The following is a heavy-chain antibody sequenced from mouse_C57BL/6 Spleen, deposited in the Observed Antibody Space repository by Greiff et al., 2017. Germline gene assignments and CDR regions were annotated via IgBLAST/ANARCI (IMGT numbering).Heavy chain of an antibody. V-gene: IGHV1-81*01. Sequence: VQLQQSGAELARPGASVKLSCKASGYTFTSYGISWVKQRTGQGLEWIGEIYPRSGNTYYNEKFKGKATLTADKSSSTAYMELRSLTSEDSAVYFCARKESTMVTTSFDYWGQGTTLTVSS. CDR2: IYPRSGNT. CDR1: GYTFTSYG. J-gene: IGHJ2*01. CDR3: ARKESTMVTTSFDY. D-gene: IGHD2-2*01.